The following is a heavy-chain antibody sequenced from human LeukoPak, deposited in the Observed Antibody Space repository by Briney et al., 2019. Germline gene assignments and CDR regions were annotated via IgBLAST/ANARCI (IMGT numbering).Heavy chain of an antibody. CDR1: GYTFTSYY. CDR2: INPSGGST. J-gene: IGHJ3*02. Sequence: ASVKVSCKASGYTFTSYYMQWVRQAPGQGLEWMGIINPSGGSTSYAQKFQGRVTMTRNTSITTAYMELSSLRSEDTAVYHCARAISGASDIWGQGTMVTVSS. V-gene: IGHV1-46*01. CDR3: ARAISGASDI.